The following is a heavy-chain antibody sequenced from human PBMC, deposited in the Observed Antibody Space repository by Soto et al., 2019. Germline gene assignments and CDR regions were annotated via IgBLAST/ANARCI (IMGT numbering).Heavy chain of an antibody. J-gene: IGHJ4*02. D-gene: IGHD6-13*01. V-gene: IGHV4-59*01. CDR2: IYYSGST. CDR3: ARAPYSSSWYDY. Sequence: SETLSLTYTVSGGSISSYYWSWIRQPPGKGLEWIGYIYYSGSTNYNPSLKSRVTISVDTSKNQFSLKLSSVTAADTAVYYCARAPYSSSWYDYWGQGTLVTVSS. CDR1: GGSISSYY.